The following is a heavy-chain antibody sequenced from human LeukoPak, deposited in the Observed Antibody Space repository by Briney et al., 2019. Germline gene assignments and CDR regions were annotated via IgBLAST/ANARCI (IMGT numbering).Heavy chain of an antibody. D-gene: IGHD4-11*01. V-gene: IGHV3-49*04. J-gene: IGHJ4*02. CDR2: IRSKAYGGTT. Sequence: GGSLRLSCAASGFTFDDFAMSWVRQAPGKGLEWVGFIRSKAYGGTTEYAASVKGRFTISRDDSKSIAYLQMNSLKTEDTAVYYCTRALMTTTDYWGQGTLVTVSS. CDR3: TRALMTTTDY. CDR1: GFTFDDFA.